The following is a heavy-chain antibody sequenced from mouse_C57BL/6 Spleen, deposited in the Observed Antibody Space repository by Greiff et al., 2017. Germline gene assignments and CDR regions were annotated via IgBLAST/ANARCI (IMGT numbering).Heavy chain of an antibody. CDR1: GYAFSSYW. D-gene: IGHD1-1*01. CDR2: IYPGDGDT. Sequence: VQLQQSGAELVKPGASVKISCKASGYAFSSYWMNWVKQRPGKGLEWIGQIYPGDGDTNYNGKFKGKATLTADKSSSTAYMQLNNLTSEESAVYFCSRWDPPYCSSFLAYWGQGTLVTVSA. CDR3: SRWDPPYCSSFLAY. J-gene: IGHJ3*01. V-gene: IGHV1-80*01.